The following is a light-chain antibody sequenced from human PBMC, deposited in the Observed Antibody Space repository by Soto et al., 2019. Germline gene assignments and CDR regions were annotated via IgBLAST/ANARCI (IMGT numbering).Light chain of an antibody. CDR1: QSVSSSY. V-gene: IGKV3-20*01. J-gene: IGKJ4*01. CDR3: QQDGSSPLT. Sequence: EIVLTQSPGTLSLSPGERATLSCRASQSVSSSYIVWHQQKPGQAPRLLIYDASSRATGIPDRFSGSGSGTAFTLTISRLEPEDFAVYYCQQDGSSPLTFGGGTKVEIK. CDR2: DAS.